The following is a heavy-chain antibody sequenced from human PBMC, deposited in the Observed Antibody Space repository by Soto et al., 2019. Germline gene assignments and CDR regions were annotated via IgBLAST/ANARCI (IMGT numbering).Heavy chain of an antibody. CDR3: AKEETVISHYYYYYGMDV. J-gene: IGHJ6*02. D-gene: IGHD4-4*01. V-gene: IGHV3-23*01. CDR1: GFTFSSYA. Sequence: EVQLLESGGGLVQPGGSLRLSCAASGFTFSSYAMNWVRQAPGKGLEWVSVISGTGGITYHADSVKGRFTISRNNSKNTVYLQMDSLKAEDTAVYFCAKEETVISHYYYYYGMDVWGQGTTVTVSS. CDR2: ISGTGGIT.